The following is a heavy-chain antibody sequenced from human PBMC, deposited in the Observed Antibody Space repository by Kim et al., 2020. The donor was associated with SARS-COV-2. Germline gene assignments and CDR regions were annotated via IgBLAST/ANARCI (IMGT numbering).Heavy chain of an antibody. CDR1: GGSISSSSYY. J-gene: IGHJ6*02. Sequence: SETLSLTCTVSGGSISSSSYYWGWIRQPPGKGLEWIGSIYYSGSTYYNPPLKSRVTISVDTSKNQLSLKLSSVTAADTAVYYCARQGPWRFYWILYGVEHYYFYCMDVWGQGTTGTVSS. V-gene: IGHV4-39*01. CDR3: ARQGPWRFYWILYGVEHYYFYCMDV. D-gene: IGHD3-9*01. CDR2: IYYSGST.